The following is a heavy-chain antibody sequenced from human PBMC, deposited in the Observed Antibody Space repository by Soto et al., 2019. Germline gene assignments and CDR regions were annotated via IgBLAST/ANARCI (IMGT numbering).Heavy chain of an antibody. CDR2: INSDGSST. CDR1: GFTFSSYW. J-gene: IGHJ6*03. Sequence: GGSLRLSCAASGFTFSSYWMHWVRQAPGKGLVWVSRINSDGSSTSYADSVKGRFTISRDNAKNTLYLQMNSLRAEDTAVYYCARDRPNYYGSGRNYYMDVWGKGTTVTVSS. D-gene: IGHD3-10*01. V-gene: IGHV3-74*01. CDR3: ARDRPNYYGSGRNYYMDV.